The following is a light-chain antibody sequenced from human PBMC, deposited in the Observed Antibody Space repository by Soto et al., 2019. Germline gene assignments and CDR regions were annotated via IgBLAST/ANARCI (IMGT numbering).Light chain of an antibody. CDR3: LQDYDYPRT. J-gene: IGKJ1*01. V-gene: IGKV1-6*01. Sequence: ALPLTQSPSSPSASVGDRVTITCRASQAIRTALGWYQQRPGKVPKLLIYAASTLQSGVPSRFSGSGSGTDFTLTISSLQPEDFATYYCLQDYDYPRTFGQGTKVDI. CDR2: AAS. CDR1: QAIRTA.